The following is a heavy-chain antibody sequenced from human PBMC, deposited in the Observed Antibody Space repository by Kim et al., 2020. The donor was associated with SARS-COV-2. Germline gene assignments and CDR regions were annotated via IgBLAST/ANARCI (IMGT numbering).Heavy chain of an antibody. D-gene: IGHD1-26*01. V-gene: IGHV3-33*01. Sequence: EEHVKGLLTISRNTSKNSMYLNRNGLGAEDTAVYYCARDLGIVGAGFDYWGQGTLVTVSS. J-gene: IGHJ4*02. CDR3: ARDLGIVGAGFDY.